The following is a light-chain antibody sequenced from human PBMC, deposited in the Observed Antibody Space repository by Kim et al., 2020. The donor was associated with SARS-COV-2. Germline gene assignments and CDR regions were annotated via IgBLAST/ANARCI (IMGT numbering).Light chain of an antibody. V-gene: IGKV1-5*01. J-gene: IGKJ2*01. CDR2: YAS. CDR1: QSINSW. CDR3: HQYQSYPYT. Sequence: ASVGDRVTITCRASQSINSWLAWYQQQPGTAPKLLIYYASSLQSGVPPRFSGRGSGTEFTLTISSLQPDDFATYYCHQYQSYPYTFGQGTKLEI.